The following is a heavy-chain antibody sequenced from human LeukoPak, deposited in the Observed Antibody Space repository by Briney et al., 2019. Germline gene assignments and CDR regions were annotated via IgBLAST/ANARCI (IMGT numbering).Heavy chain of an antibody. Sequence: SETLSLTCTVSGGSISGSNYHWGWIRQPPAKGLEWVGTVHHSGSAYYNPSLRSRTSISVDTSKNQFSLKLTSVTAADTAVYYCAREPNAWGQGTPVTVSS. J-gene: IGHJ5*02. CDR1: GGSISGSNYH. CDR3: AREPNA. V-gene: IGHV4-39*07. CDR2: VHHSGSA.